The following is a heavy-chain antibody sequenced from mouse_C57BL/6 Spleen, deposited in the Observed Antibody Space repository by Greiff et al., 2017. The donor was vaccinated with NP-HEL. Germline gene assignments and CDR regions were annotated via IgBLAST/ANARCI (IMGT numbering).Heavy chain of an antibody. J-gene: IGHJ1*03. CDR3: ARRGAGTRDWYFDV. CDR1: GYTFTSYW. Sequence: QVQLQQPGAELVKPGASVKMSCKASGYTFTSYWITWVKQRPGQGLEWIGDIYPGSGSTNYNEKFKSKATLTVDTSSSTAYMQLSSLTSEDSAVYYCARRGAGTRDWYFDVWGTGTTVTVSS. CDR2: IYPGSGST. D-gene: IGHD4-1*01. V-gene: IGHV1-55*01.